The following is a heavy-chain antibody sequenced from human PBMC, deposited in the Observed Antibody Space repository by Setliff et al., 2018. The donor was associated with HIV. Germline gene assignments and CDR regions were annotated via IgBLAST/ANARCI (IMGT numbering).Heavy chain of an antibody. J-gene: IGHJ6*04. CDR3: ARDSDVDSSVSDV. CDR1: GGSISGHY. V-gene: IGHV4-4*07. D-gene: IGHD6-19*01. Sequence: SETLSLTCTVSGGSISGHYWSWIRQPAGKGLEWVGHMYPGGSINYNPSLNSRVTTSVDRSKNQFSLKLSSVTAADTAVYYCARDSDVDSSVSDVWGKGTTVTVSS. CDR2: MYPGGSI.